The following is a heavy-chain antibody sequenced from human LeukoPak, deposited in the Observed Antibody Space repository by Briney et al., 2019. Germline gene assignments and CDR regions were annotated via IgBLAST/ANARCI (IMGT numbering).Heavy chain of an antibody. J-gene: IGHJ4*02. V-gene: IGHV4-34*01. Sequence: SETLSLTCAVYGGSFSGYYWSWIRQPPGKGLEWIGEISHSGSTNYNPPLKSRVTISVDTSKNQFSLKLSSVTAADTAVYYCARYGGNVVVPAVLDYWGQGTLVTVSS. D-gene: IGHD2-2*01. CDR1: GGSFSGYY. CDR3: ARYGGNVVVPAVLDY. CDR2: ISHSGST.